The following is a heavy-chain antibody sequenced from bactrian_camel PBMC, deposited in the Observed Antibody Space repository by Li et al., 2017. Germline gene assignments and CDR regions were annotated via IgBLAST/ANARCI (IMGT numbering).Heavy chain of an antibody. J-gene: IGHJ6*01. D-gene: IGHD6*01. CDR2: NDIDGNT. V-gene: IGHV3S53*01. CDR1: TKWCEED. CDR3: AADLLGPRGCRRGSWYPSRTSDFAY. Sequence: HVQLVESGGGPVQAGGSLRLSGLRRRGTKWCEEDVSWYSQIPGKEREGVASNDIDGNTKDRDSVKGRFTISRDNAKNTLYLQRNDLKPEDTSQYYCAADLLGPRGCRRGSWYPSRTSDFAYSGQGTQVTVS.